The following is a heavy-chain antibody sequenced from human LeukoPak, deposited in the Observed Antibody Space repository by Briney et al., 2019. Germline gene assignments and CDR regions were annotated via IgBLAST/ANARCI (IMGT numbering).Heavy chain of an antibody. CDR2: ICYDGSNT. J-gene: IGHJ4*02. Sequence: PGGSLRLSCVASGFTFSSFGMHWVRQAPGKGLEWVALICYDGSNTYYADSVKGRFTISRDGSKNTVYLQMNSLRAEDTALYYCARGSLDFDSWGQGTLVIVSS. V-gene: IGHV3-33*01. CDR3: ARGSLDFDS. D-gene: IGHD3-16*01. CDR1: GFTFSSFG.